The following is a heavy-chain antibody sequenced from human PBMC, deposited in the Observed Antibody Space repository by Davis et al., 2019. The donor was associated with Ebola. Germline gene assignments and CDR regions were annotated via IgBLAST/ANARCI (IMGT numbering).Heavy chain of an antibody. CDR1: GGSISSYY. CDR3: ARRSTMVRGVMDYYYGMDV. Sequence: SETLSLTCTVSGGSISSYYWSWIRQPPGKGLEWIGYIYYSGSPNYNPSLKSRVTISVDTSKNQFSLKLSSVTAADTAVYYCARRSTMVRGVMDYYYGMDVWGQGTTVTVSS. CDR2: IYYSGSP. D-gene: IGHD3-10*01. J-gene: IGHJ6*02. V-gene: IGHV4-59*08.